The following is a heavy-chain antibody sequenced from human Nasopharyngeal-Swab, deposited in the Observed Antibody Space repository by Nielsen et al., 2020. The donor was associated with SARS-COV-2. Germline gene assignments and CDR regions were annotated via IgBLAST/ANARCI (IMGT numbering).Heavy chain of an antibody. D-gene: IGHD6-19*01. Sequence: GSLRLSCTVSGGSISSYYWNWIRQPPGKGLEWIGYIYYSGSTSYNPSLKSRITISVDTSKNQFSLKLSSVTAADTAVYYCARGGIAVFAPFDYWGQGALVTVSS. J-gene: IGHJ4*02. V-gene: IGHV4-59*12. CDR3: ARGGIAVFAPFDY. CDR1: GGSISSYY. CDR2: IYYSGST.